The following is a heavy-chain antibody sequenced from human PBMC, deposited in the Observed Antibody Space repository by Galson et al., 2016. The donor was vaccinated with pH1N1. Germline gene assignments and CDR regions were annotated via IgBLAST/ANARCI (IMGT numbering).Heavy chain of an antibody. CDR3: ARDNLRGSGSPDASDV. V-gene: IGHV3-23*01. J-gene: IGHJ3*01. Sequence: SLRLSCAASGFTFSSCAMSWVRQAPGKGLEWVSSISGSGGRTDYADSVKGRFTISRDNSKNTLSLQMNSLRAEDTAVYYCARDNLRGSGSPDASDVWGQGTMVTVSS. D-gene: IGHD3-10*02. CDR1: GFTFSSCA. CDR2: ISGSGGRT.